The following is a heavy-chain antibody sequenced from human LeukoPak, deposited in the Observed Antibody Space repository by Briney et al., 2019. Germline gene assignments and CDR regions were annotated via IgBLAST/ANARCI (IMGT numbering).Heavy chain of an antibody. CDR2: MNPNSGNT. Sequence: ASVKVSCKASGYAFTSYDINWVRQATGQGREWMGWMNPNSGNTGYAQKLQGRVTMTRNTSISTAYMELSSLRSEDTAVYYCARGHYSSSSGTYYFDYWGQGTLVTVSS. J-gene: IGHJ4*02. D-gene: IGHD6-6*01. CDR3: ARGHYSSSSGTYYFDY. V-gene: IGHV1-8*01. CDR1: GYAFTSYD.